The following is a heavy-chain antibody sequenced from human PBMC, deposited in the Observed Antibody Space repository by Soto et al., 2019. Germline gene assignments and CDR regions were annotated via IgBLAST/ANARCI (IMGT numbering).Heavy chain of an antibody. V-gene: IGHV3-21*01. CDR2: ISSNSAYI. J-gene: IGHJ5*02. D-gene: IGHD6-13*01. Sequence: SGGSLRLSCAASGFTFRSFTMNWVRQAPGKGLEWVSTISSNSAYIYYKDALRGRFTISRDNAKNSLHLQMNSLRAEDTAVYYCTRDASRDSSARGWFDPWGQGT. CDR1: GFTFRSFT. CDR3: TRDASRDSSARGWFDP.